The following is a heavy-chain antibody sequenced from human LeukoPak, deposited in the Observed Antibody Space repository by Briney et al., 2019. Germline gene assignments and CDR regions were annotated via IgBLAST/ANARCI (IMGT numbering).Heavy chain of an antibody. Sequence: LSGGSLRLSCAASRFTFSNYGMHWVRRAPDKGLEWVAVIWYDGSNKYYADSVKGRFTISRDISKNTLNLQMNSLRVEDTAVYCCARDVSRGYLRPLDVWGQGTTVTVSS. CDR3: ARDVSRGYLRPLDV. CDR2: IWYDGSNK. J-gene: IGHJ6*02. V-gene: IGHV3-33*01. CDR1: RFTFSNYG. D-gene: IGHD5-18*01.